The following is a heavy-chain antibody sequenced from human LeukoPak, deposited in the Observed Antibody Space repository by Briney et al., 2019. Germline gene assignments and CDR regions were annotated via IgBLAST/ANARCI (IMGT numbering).Heavy chain of an antibody. CDR2: IYYSGST. CDR1: GGSISSGGYY. V-gene: IGHV4-31*03. J-gene: IGHJ4*02. D-gene: IGHD3-10*01. Sequence: PSQTLSLTCTVSGGSISSGGYYWSWIRQHPGKGLEWIGYIYYSGSTYYNPSLKSRVTISVDTSKNQFSLKLSSVTAADTAVYYCARDWYRMVRGVIFHWGQGTLVTVSS. CDR3: ARDWYRMVRGVIFH.